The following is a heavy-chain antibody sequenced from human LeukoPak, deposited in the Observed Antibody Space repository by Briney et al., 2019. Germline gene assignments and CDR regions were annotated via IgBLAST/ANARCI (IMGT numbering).Heavy chain of an antibody. J-gene: IGHJ6*03. CDR1: GYTFTSYG. CDR2: ISAYNGNT. V-gene: IGHV1-18*01. D-gene: IGHD3-10*01. CDR3: ARGGGAMVRGVIILRDYYYYMDV. Sequence: ASVKVSCKASGYTFTSYGISWVRQAPGQGLEWMGRISAYNGNTNYAQKLQGRVTMTTDTSTSTAYMELRSLRSDDTAVYYCARGGGAMVRGVIILRDYYYYMDVWGKGTTVTISS.